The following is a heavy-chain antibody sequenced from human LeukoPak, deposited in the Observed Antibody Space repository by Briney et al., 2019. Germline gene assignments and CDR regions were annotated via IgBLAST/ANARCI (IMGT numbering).Heavy chain of an antibody. D-gene: IGHD6-19*01. CDR2: ISYDGINK. CDR3: AKASMQAAVAADFDY. J-gene: IGHJ4*02. CDR1: GFTFSSYG. Sequence: GGSLRPSCAASGFTFSSYGMHWVRQAPGKGLEWVAVISYDGINKYYADSVKGRFTISRDNSKNTLYLQMNSLRAEDTAVYYCAKASMQAAVAADFDYWGQGTLVTVSS. V-gene: IGHV3-30*18.